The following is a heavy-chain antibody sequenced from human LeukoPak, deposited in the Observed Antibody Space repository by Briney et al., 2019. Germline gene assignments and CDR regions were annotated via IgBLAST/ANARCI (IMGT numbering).Heavy chain of an antibody. CDR2: ISGSGGST. V-gene: IGHV3-23*01. D-gene: IGHD5-12*01. CDR1: GFTFSSYA. J-gene: IGHJ6*03. CDR3: AKWVVATLYYYYYMDV. Sequence: PGGSLRLSCAASGFTFSSYAMSWVRQAPGKGLEWVSAISGSGGSTYYADSVKGRFTISRDNSKNTLYLKMTSMRAEDTAVYYCAKWVVATLYYYYYMDVWGKGTTVTVSS.